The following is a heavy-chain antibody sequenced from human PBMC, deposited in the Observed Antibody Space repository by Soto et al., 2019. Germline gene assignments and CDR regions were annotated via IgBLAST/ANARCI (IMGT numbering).Heavy chain of an antibody. D-gene: IGHD4-17*01. CDR2: ISYDGSNK. CDR1: RFTFSSYG. V-gene: IGHV3-30*18. Sequence: GGSLRLSCAASRFTFSSYGMHWVRQAPGKGLEWVAVISYDGSNKYYADSVKGRFTISRDNSKNTLYLQMNSLRAEDTAVYYCAKEHTTVVTQEYFDYWGQGTLVTVSS. CDR3: AKEHTTVVTQEYFDY. J-gene: IGHJ4*02.